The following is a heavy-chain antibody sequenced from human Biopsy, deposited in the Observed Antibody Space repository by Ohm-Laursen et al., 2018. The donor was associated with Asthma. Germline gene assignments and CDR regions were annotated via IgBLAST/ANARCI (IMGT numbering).Heavy chain of an antibody. J-gene: IGHJ4*02. V-gene: IGHV4-59*01. CDR1: GGSIRNYY. D-gene: IGHD4-17*01. Sequence: GTLSLTCTVSGGSIRNYYWSWIRQPPGQRLEFIGYIYTSGSTNYNPSLKSRVTISADTSMNQFSLKLSSVTAADTAVYYCATDSGVLPLGDWGQGSLVTVSS. CDR3: ATDSGVLPLGD. CDR2: IYTSGST.